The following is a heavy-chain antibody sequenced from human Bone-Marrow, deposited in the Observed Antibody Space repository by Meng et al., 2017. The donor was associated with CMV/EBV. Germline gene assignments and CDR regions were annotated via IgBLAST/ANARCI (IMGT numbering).Heavy chain of an antibody. V-gene: IGHV3-7*01. CDR2: IKQDGSED. D-gene: IGHD2-2*01. CDR1: GFTLRIYW. Sequence: GESLKISCAASGFTLRIYWMTWVRQAPGKGPEWVANIKQDGSEDYYVDSVQGRFTISRDNAKNSLYLQMDDLRGEDTAVYYCARFKYCSSTSCHRYLYSGLDVWGQGTTVTVSS. CDR3: ARFKYCSSTSCHRYLYSGLDV. J-gene: IGHJ6*02.